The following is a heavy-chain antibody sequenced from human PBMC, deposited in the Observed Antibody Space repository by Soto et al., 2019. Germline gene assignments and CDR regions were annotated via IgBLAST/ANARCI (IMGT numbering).Heavy chain of an antibody. CDR2: IRSKAYGGTT. D-gene: IGHD4-17*01. CDR3: TRAQFNYYGDYQGPYYFDY. Sequence: PGGSLRLSCTASGFTFGDYAMSWFRQAPGKGLEWVGFIRSKAYGGTTEYAASVKGRFTISRDDSKSIAYLQMNSLKTEDTAVYYCTRAQFNYYGDYQGPYYFDYWGQGTLVTVSS. J-gene: IGHJ4*02. CDR1: GFTFGDYA. V-gene: IGHV3-49*03.